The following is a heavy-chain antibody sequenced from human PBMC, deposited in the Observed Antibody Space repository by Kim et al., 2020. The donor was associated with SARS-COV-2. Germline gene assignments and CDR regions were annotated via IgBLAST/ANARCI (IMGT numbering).Heavy chain of an antibody. V-gene: IGHV4-34*01. CDR1: GGSFSGYY. D-gene: IGHD6-19*01. J-gene: IGHJ4*02. Sequence: SETLSLTCAVYGGSFSGYYWSWIRQPPGKGLEWIGEISHSGSTNYNPSLKSRVTISVDTSKNQFSLKLSSVTAADTAVYYCARGRGWYSSPGDYWGQGTLVTVSS. CDR2: ISHSGST. CDR3: ARGRGWYSSPGDY.